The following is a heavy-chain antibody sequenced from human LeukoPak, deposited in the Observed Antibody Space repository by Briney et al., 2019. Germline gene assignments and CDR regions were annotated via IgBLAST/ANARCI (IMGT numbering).Heavy chain of an antibody. CDR1: GYTFTGYY. Sequence: ASVKVSCKASGYTFTGYYMHWVRQAPGQGLEWMGWINPNSGGTNSAQKFQGRVTMTRDTSISTAYMELRRLTSDDTAVYYWARDSLGDDYRLVDYWGQGTLVTVSS. V-gene: IGHV1-2*02. CDR3: ARDSLGDDYRLVDY. J-gene: IGHJ4*02. CDR2: INPNSGGT. D-gene: IGHD3-16*01.